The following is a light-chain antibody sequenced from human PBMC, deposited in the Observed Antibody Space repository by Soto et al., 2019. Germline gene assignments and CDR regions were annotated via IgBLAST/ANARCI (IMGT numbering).Light chain of an antibody. CDR3: QQYNSYSAT. CDR1: RSASDW. CDR2: KAS. J-gene: IGKJ1*01. V-gene: IGKV1-5*03. Sequence: DIQMTQSPSTLSASVGDRVTITCRASRSASDWLAWYQQRPGEAPRLLISKASTLESGVPSRFNGSGSGTEFTLTITSLQPDDSATYYCQQYNSYSATFGQGTKVDIK.